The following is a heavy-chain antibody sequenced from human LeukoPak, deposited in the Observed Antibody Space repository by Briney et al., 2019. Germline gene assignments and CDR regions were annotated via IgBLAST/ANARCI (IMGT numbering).Heavy chain of an antibody. CDR1: GFTFSSYA. J-gene: IGHJ4*02. CDR3: ARVGRDYVWGSYRIFDY. Sequence: PGRSLRLSCAASGFTFSSYAMHWVRQAPGKGLEWVAVISYDGSNKYYADSVKGRFTISRDNSKNTLYLQMNSLRAEDTAVYYRARVGRDYVWGSYRIFDYWGQGTLVTVSS. V-gene: IGHV3-30*04. D-gene: IGHD3-16*02. CDR2: ISYDGSNK.